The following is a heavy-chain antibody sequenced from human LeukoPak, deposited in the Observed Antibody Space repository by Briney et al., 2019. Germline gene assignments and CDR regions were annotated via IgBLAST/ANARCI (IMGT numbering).Heavy chain of an antibody. CDR3: ARASPRITMIVVVNPDFDY. D-gene: IGHD3-22*01. CDR2: ISAYNGNT. J-gene: IGHJ4*02. V-gene: IGHV1-18*01. Sequence: ASVKVSCKASGYTFTSYGISWVRQAPGQGLEWMGWISAYNGNTNYAQKLQGRVTMTTDTSTSTAYMELRSLRSDDTAVYYCARASPRITMIVVVNPDFDYWGQGTLVTVSS. CDR1: GYTFTSYG.